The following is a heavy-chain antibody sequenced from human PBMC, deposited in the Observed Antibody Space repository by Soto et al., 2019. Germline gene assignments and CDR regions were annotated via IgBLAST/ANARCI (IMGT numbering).Heavy chain of an antibody. V-gene: IGHV1-3*01. Sequence: QVQLVQSGAEVKKPGASVKVSCQASGYTFTTSTMHWVRQAPGQRLEWMGWINAGNGHTKYSQKFQGRVTISRDTSASTAYMELSSLPSEDTAVFYCAGRSGKILTYYDLVPGYCAPAFDYWGQGPLVTVSA. CDR1: GYTFTTST. D-gene: IGHD3-9*01. CDR3: AGRSGKILTYYDLVPGYCAPAFDY. J-gene: IGHJ4*02. CDR2: INAGNGHT.